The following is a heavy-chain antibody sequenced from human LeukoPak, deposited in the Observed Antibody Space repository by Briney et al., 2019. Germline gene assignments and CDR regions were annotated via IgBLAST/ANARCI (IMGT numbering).Heavy chain of an antibody. J-gene: IGHJ4*02. D-gene: IGHD4-17*01. CDR1: GGALSYYY. CDR2: IYYSGSP. V-gene: IGHV4-59*01. Sequence: SETLSLTCIVSGGALSYYYWSWIRQPPGKGLEWIGYIYYSGSPNYNPSLKSRVTISVDTSKNQFSLKLTSVTAADTAVYYCARHYEHFDYWGQGTLVTVSS. CDR3: ARHYEHFDY.